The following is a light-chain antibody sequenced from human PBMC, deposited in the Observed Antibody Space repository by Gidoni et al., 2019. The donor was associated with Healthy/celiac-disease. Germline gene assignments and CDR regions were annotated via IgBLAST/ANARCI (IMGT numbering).Light chain of an antibody. Sequence: QSALTQPASVSGSPGQSITISCTGTSSDGGSYNLVSWYQQHPGKAPKLMIYEGSKRPSGVSNRFSGSKSGNTASLTISGLQAEDEADYYCCSYAGSSPGRVFGGGTKLTVL. J-gene: IGLJ3*02. CDR1: SSDGGSYNL. V-gene: IGLV2-23*01. CDR3: CSYAGSSPGRV. CDR2: EGS.